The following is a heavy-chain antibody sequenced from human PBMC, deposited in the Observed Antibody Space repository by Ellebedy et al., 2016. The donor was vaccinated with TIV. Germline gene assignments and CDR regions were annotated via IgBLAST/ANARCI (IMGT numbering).Heavy chain of an antibody. V-gene: IGHV3-53*01. CDR2: VYGGGGT. D-gene: IGHD1-26*01. CDR3: AGGVIVGGHDAYDI. J-gene: IGHJ3*02. Sequence: GGSLRLSXAASGFTVSSSYMSWVRQAPGKGLEWVSVVYGGGGTYYANSVNGRFTISRDNSKNTLYLQMNNLRSEDTAGYHCAGGVIVGGHDAYDIWGQGTMVTVSS. CDR1: GFTVSSSY.